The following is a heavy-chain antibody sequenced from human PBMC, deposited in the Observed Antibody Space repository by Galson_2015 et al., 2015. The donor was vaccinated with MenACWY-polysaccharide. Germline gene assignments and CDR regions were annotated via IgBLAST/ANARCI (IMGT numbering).Heavy chain of an antibody. CDR1: GLFFSRYW. V-gene: IGHV3-74*01. J-gene: IGHJ4*02. CDR2: ISSDGSST. CDR3: VRVQSGYSYDWHHPYYLYY. D-gene: IGHD6-13*01. Sequence: SLILSCAASGLFFSRYWMHWVRQVPGTGLMWVSRISSDGSSTSYADSVTVRFTSSRDKAKNTLHQQMNSLRVEDTADYDHVRVQSGYSYDWHHPYYLYYWGLGTLVTVSS.